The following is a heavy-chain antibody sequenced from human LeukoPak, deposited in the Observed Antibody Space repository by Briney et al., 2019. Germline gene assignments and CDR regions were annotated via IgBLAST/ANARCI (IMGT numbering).Heavy chain of an antibody. CDR3: ASGQFLVSNDY. CDR1: GGSVSGGSYY. J-gene: IGHJ4*02. D-gene: IGHD5/OR15-5a*01. Sequence: SETLSLTCTVSGGSVSGGSYYWSWIRQPPGKGLEWIGYFYYTGSTNYNPSLKSRVTVSVDTSKNQFSLRLSSVTAADTAVYYCASGQFLVSNDYWGQGILVTVSS. V-gene: IGHV4-61*01. CDR2: FYYTGST.